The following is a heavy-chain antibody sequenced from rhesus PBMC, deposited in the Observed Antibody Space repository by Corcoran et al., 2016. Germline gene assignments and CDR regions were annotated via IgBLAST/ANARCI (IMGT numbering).Heavy chain of an antibody. CDR1: GGSISRNH. CDR2: ISGSGGST. V-gene: IGHV4-173*01. D-gene: IGHD5-30*01. CDR3: ARDEDTVGTPYWYFDL. J-gene: IGHJ2*01. Sequence: QVQLQESGPGLVKPSETLSLTCPVPGGSISRNHWPWILQPPGKGTEWIGRISGSGGSTDYHPSLKSRVTISTDTSKNQFSLKLSSVTAADTAVYYCARDEDTVGTPYWYFDLWGPGTPITISS.